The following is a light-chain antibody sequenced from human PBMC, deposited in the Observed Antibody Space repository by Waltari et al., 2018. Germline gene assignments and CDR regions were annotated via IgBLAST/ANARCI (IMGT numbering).Light chain of an antibody. CDR2: RDT. V-gene: IGLV3-9*01. J-gene: IGLJ2*01. Sequence: SYQLTQPLSVSVALGQTARINCGGNNIGSKNVHWYQQKPGQAPVLVIYRDTNRPSGIPERFSGFNSGNTATLTLSRAQAGDEADYYCQVWDSSTVVFGGGTKLTVL. CDR3: QVWDSSTVV. CDR1: NIGSKN.